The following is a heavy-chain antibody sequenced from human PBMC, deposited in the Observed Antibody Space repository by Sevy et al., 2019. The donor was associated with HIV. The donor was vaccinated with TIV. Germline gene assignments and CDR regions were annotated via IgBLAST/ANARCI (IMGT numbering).Heavy chain of an antibody. D-gene: IGHD1-26*01. CDR1: GFTFSSHG. J-gene: IGHJ4*02. V-gene: IGHV3-74*01. CDR3: EGGILRAPSSSFVF. CDR2: INSDESST. Sequence: GGSLRLSCAVSGFTFSSHGMHWVRQAPGKGLVWVSGINSDESSTNYADSVRGRFTISRDNAKNTLNLQMNSLRADDTVFYYCEGGILRAPSSSFVFWGQGALVTVSS.